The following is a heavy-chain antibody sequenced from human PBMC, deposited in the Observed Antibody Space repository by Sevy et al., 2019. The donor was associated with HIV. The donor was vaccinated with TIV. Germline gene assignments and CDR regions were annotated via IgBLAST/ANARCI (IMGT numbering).Heavy chain of an antibody. D-gene: IGHD2-21*01. Sequence: SETLSLTCSVSGGSISSYYWNWIRQPPGKGLERIGYIYSSGSTNYNPSLKSRVTISVDMSKNQFSLKLNSLTAADTAVYYCARSHLAFCGGDCFSPYYFDYWGQGTLVTVSS. J-gene: IGHJ4*02. V-gene: IGHV4-59*01. CDR2: IYSSGST. CDR3: ARSHLAFCGGDCFSPYYFDY. CDR1: GGSISSYY.